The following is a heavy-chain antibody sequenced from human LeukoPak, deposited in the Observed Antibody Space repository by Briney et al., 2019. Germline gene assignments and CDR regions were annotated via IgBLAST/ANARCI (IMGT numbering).Heavy chain of an antibody. CDR3: AKGGYCSGGSCYVDY. D-gene: IGHD2-15*01. Sequence: GGSLRLSCAASGFTFRSYAMRWVRQAAGKGLEWVSAISGSGGSTYYADSVKGRFTISRDNSKNTLYLQMNSLRAEDTAVYYCAKGGYCSGGSCYVDYWGQGTLVTVSS. CDR1: GFTFRSYA. J-gene: IGHJ4*02. CDR2: ISGSGGST. V-gene: IGHV3-23*01.